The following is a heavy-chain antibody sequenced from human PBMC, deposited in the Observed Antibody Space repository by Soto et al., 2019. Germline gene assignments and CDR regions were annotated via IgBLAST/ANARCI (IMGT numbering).Heavy chain of an antibody. V-gene: IGHV1-69*01. CDR2: FTPLSVTP. CDR1: GGSFNSYA. J-gene: IGHJ4*02. Sequence: VQLVQSGTVEKPPGSSVRISCRASGGSFSGGSFNSYAFSWVRLAPGQGLEWMGGFTPLSVTPKYAEKFNDRVMITADESSATHYLGLSSLKTDDTATYFCARHYCDSLDCGLDYWGQGTLVKVSS. D-gene: IGHD2-21*01. CDR3: ARHYCDSLDCGLDY.